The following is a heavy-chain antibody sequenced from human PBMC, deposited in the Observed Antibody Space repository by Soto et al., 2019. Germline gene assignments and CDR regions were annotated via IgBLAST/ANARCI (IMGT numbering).Heavy chain of an antibody. CDR2: ISYDGSNR. J-gene: IGHJ4*02. V-gene: IGHV3-30-3*01. CDR1: GFTFSSYA. CDR3: ARGDCSSTSCYKDPPY. D-gene: IGHD2-2*02. Sequence: LRLSCAASGFTFSSYAMHWVRQAPGKGLEWVALISYDGSNRYYADSVKGRFTISRDNSKNTLYLQMNSLRAEDTAVHYCARGDCSSTSCYKDPPYWGQGTLVTVSS.